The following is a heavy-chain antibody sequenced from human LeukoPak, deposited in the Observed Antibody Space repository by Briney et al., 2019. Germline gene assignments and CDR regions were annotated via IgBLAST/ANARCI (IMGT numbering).Heavy chain of an antibody. Sequence: ASVKVSFKASGYTFTGYYMHWVRQAPGQGLEWMGWINPNSGGTNYAQKIPGRVTMTRDTSISTAYMELSRLRSDDTAVYYCARSGYSGYDSGGYWGQGTTVTVSS. CDR2: INPNSGGT. CDR1: GYTFTGYY. J-gene: IGHJ4*02. D-gene: IGHD5-12*01. V-gene: IGHV1-2*02. CDR3: ARSGYSGYDSGGY.